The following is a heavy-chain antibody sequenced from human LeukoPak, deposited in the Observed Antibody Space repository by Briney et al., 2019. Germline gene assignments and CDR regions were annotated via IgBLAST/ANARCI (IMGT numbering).Heavy chain of an antibody. CDR1: GYTFTGHY. D-gene: IGHD5-18*01. Sequence: GASVKVSCKASGYTFTGHYMHWVRQAPGQGLEWMGWINPNSGGTNYAQKFQGRVTMTRDTSISTAYMELSRLRSDDTAVYYCARGYSYGYVYYYMDVWGQGTTVTVSS. CDR3: ARGYSYGYVYYYMDV. J-gene: IGHJ6*03. CDR2: INPNSGGT. V-gene: IGHV1-2*02.